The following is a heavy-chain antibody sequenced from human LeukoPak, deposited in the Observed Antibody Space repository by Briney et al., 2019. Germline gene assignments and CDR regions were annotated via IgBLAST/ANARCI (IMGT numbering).Heavy chain of an antibody. D-gene: IGHD4-17*01. Sequence: ASVKVSCKASGYTFISYYIHWVRQASGHGLEWMGIINPRGGSTTYAQKFQGRVTMTRDTSTSTVYMELSSLRSEDTAAYYCARAWDYGDNVEYFQFWGQGTLVTVSS. CDR3: ARAWDYGDNVEYFQF. CDR1: GYTFISYY. CDR2: INPRGGST. V-gene: IGHV1-46*01. J-gene: IGHJ1*01.